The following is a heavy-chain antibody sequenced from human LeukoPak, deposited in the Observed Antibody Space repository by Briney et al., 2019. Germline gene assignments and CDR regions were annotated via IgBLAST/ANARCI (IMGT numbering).Heavy chain of an antibody. J-gene: IGHJ5*02. V-gene: IGHV5-51*01. CDR3: ARLPYSGSYYHWFDP. Sequence: RTGESLKISCKGSGYSFTSYWIGWVRQLPGKGLEWMGIIYPGDSDTRYGPSFQGQVTISADKSISTAYLQWSSLKASDTAMYYCARLPYSGSYYHWFDPWGQGTLVTVSS. CDR1: GYSFTSYW. D-gene: IGHD1-26*01. CDR2: IYPGDSDT.